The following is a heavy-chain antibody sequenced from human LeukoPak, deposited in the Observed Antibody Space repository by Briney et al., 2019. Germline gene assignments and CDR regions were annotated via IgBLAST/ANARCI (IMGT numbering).Heavy chain of an antibody. D-gene: IGHD6-19*01. CDR1: GFTFSSYE. J-gene: IGHJ4*02. V-gene: IGHV3-48*03. CDR2: ISSSGSTI. CDR3: AKDTGWLVLEYFDY. Sequence: GSLRLSCAASGFTFSSYEMNWVRQAPGKGLEWVSYISSSGSTIYYADSVKGRFTISRDNSKNTLYLQMNSLRAEDTAVYYCAKDTGWLVLEYFDYWGQGTLVTVSS.